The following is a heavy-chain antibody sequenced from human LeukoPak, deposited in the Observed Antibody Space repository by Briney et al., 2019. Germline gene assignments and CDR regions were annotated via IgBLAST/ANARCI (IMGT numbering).Heavy chain of an antibody. CDR2: INPNSGGT. J-gene: IGHJ3*02. Sequence: ASVKVSCKASGYTFTGYYMHWVRQAPGQGLEWMGWINPNSGGTNYAQEFQGRVTMTRDTSISTAYMELSRPRSDDTAVYYCARDFWSGYVDAFDIWGQGTMVTVSS. CDR3: ARDFWSGYVDAFDI. D-gene: IGHD3-3*01. CDR1: GYTFTGYY. V-gene: IGHV1-2*02.